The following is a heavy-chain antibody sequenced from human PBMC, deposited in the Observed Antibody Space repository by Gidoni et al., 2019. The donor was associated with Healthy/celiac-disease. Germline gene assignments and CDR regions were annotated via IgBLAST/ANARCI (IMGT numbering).Heavy chain of an antibody. V-gene: IGHV3-23*01. D-gene: IGHD3-9*01. CDR3: AKDPLRYFDWAGAFDI. J-gene: IGHJ3*02. CDR1: GFTFSSYA. Sequence: EVQLLESGGGLVQPGGSLRLSCAASGFTFSSYAMSWVRQAPGKGLEWVSAISGSGGSTYYADSVKGRFTISRDNSKNTLYLQMNSLRAEDTAVYYCAKDPLRYFDWAGAFDIWGQGTMVTVSS. CDR2: ISGSGGST.